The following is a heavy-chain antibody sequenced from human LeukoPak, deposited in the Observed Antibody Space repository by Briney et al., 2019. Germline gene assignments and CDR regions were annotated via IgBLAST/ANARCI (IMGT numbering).Heavy chain of an antibody. CDR1: GVSISSYY. CDR3: ASYYPHDYGDYAPAYYFDY. V-gene: IGHV4-59*01. J-gene: IGHJ4*02. D-gene: IGHD4-17*01. CDR2: IDYSGNT. Sequence: SETLSLTCTVSGVSISSYYWTWIRQPPGKGLEWIGNIDYSGNTKYNPSLKSRVTISVDTSKNQFSLKLSSVTAADTAVYYCASYYPHDYGDYAPAYYFDYWGQGTLVTVSS.